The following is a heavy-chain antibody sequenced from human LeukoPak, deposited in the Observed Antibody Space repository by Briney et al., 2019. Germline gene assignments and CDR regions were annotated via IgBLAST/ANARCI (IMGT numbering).Heavy chain of an antibody. V-gene: IGHV3-9*01. CDR3: AKDKGSGYYFDAFDI. D-gene: IGHD3-22*01. CDR2: ISWNSGSI. CDR1: GFTFDDYA. Sequence: PGRSLRLSCAASGFTFDDYAMHWVRQAPGKGLEWVSGISWNSGSIGYADSVKGRFTISRDNAMNSLYLQMNSLRAEDTALYYCAKDKGSGYYFDAFDIWGQGTMVTVSS. J-gene: IGHJ3*02.